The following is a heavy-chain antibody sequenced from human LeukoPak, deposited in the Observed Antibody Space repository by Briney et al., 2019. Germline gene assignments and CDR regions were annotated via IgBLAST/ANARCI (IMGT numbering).Heavy chain of an antibody. CDR2: ISSSSSYI. V-gene: IGHV3-21*01. Sequence: GGSLRLSCAASGFTFSSYWMHWVRQAPGKGLEWVSSISSSSSYIYYADSVKGRFTISRDNAKNSLYLQMNSLRAEDTAVYYCARDLTTVTTVWGQGTLVTVSS. J-gene: IGHJ4*02. D-gene: IGHD4-17*01. CDR3: ARDLTTVTTV. CDR1: GFTFSSYW.